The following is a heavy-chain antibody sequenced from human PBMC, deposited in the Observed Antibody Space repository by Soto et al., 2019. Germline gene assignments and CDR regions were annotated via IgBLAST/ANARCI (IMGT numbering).Heavy chain of an antibody. CDR3: VRKSRRLDH. V-gene: IGHV3-21*01. J-gene: IGHJ4*02. CDR2: ITSDTTFT. D-gene: IGHD6-6*01. CDR1: GFTFISYS. Sequence: EVQLVETGGGLVNPGGSLRVSCAASGFTFISYSMAWVRQAPGKGLEWVSSITSDTTFTFYAASVKGRFTVSRDNAKNSLYLQMTNLRAEDTAVYYCVRKSRRLDHWGQGALVTVSS.